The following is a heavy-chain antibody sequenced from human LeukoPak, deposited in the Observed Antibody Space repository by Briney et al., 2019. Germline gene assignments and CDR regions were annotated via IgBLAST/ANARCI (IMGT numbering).Heavy chain of an antibody. CDR1: GFTYSSYE. Sequence: GGSLRLXCAASGFTYSSYEMNWVRRAPGKGLESVSYISSSGSNIYYTDSVKGRFTISRDNGKNSLYLQMNSLRAEDTAVYYCAREGDMVTSFDYWGQGTLVTVSS. CDR3: AREGDMVTSFDY. CDR2: ISSSGSNI. J-gene: IGHJ4*02. D-gene: IGHD5-12*01. V-gene: IGHV3-48*03.